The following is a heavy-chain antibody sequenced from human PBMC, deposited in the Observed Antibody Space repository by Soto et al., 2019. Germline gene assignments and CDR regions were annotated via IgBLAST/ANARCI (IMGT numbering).Heavy chain of an antibody. CDR3: ARRHSSNWYGLDY. V-gene: IGHV4-38-2*01. Sequence: SETLSLTCAVSCYSISNGYYWGWIRQPPGKGLEWIGSTYHTGSTYYNPSLKSRVTISVDTSKNQFSLKLSSVTAADTAVYYCARRHSSNWYGLDYWGQGTLVTVSS. CDR1: CYSISNGYY. J-gene: IGHJ4*02. CDR2: TYHTGST. D-gene: IGHD6-13*01.